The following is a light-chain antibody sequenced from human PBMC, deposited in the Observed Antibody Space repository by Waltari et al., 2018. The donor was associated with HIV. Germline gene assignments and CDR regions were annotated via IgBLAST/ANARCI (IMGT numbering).Light chain of an antibody. CDR3: QRYGSSPPLT. CDR2: CAS. Sequence: EIVLTQSPGTLSLSPGERATLSCRASQSVTSSYLAWYQQKSGQAPRLLIYCASTRATGIPDRVIGGGSGTDFTLSISRLEPEDFAVYYCQRYGSSPPLTFGGGTKVEIK. CDR1: QSVTSSY. J-gene: IGKJ4*01. V-gene: IGKV3-20*01.